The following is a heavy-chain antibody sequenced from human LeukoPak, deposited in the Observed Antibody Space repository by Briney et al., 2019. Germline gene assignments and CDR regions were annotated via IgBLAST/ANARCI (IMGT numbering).Heavy chain of an antibody. CDR3: AKTSGIFWSGYYSADHFDY. D-gene: IGHD3-3*01. CDR2: IRYDGSNK. Sequence: PGGSLRLSCAASGFTFSSYGMHWVRQAPGKGLEWVAFIRYDGSNKYYADSVKGRFTISRDNSKNTLYLQMNSLRAEDTDVYYCAKTSGIFWSGYYSADHFDYWGQGTLVTVSS. J-gene: IGHJ4*02. V-gene: IGHV3-30*02. CDR1: GFTFSSYG.